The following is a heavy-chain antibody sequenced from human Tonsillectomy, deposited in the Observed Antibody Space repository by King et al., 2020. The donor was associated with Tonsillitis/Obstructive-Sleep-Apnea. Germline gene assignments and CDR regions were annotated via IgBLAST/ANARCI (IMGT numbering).Heavy chain of an antibody. CDR1: GGSFSGYY. CDR2: INHSGST. V-gene: IGHV4-34*01. J-gene: IGHJ6*04. CDR3: ARGFGDIVVVPAAILASGMDV. D-gene: IGHD2-2*02. Sequence: VQLQQWGAGLLKPSETLSLPCAVYGGSFSGYYWSWIRQPPGKGLEWIGEINHSGSTNYNPSLKSRVTISVDTSKNQFSLKLSSVTAADTAVYYCARGFGDIVVVPAAILASGMDVWGKGTTVTVSS.